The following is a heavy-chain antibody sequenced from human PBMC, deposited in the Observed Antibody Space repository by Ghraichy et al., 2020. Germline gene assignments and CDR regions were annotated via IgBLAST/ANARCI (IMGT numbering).Heavy chain of an antibody. CDR3: AAGYCSTTSCYAGRVGWFDP. Sequence: SVKVSCKASGGTISSFAISWVRQAPGQGLEWMGGIIPIFRTPSYAQKFQDRITITADESSSTAYMELSSLRSEDTAVYYCAAGYCSTTSCYAGRVGWFDPWGQGTLVTVSS. V-gene: IGHV1-69*13. D-gene: IGHD2-2*01. CDR1: GGTISSFA. CDR2: IIPIFRTP. J-gene: IGHJ5*02.